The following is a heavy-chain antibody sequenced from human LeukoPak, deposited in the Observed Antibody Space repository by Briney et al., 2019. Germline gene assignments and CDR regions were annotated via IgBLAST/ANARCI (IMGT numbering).Heavy chain of an antibody. Sequence: TSETLSLTCTVSGVSISSSSYYWGWIRQPPGKGLEWIGSIYYSGSTYYNPSLKSRVTISVDTSKNQFSLKLSSVTAADTAVYYCATIAAAGTDYYYGMDVWGQGTTVTVSS. J-gene: IGHJ6*02. CDR2: IYYSGST. D-gene: IGHD6-13*01. V-gene: IGHV4-39*07. CDR1: GVSISSSSYY. CDR3: ATIAAAGTDYYYGMDV.